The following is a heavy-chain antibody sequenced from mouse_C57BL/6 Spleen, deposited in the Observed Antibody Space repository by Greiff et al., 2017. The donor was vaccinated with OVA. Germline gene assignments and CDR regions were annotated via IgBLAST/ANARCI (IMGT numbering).Heavy chain of an antibody. Sequence: EVQLVESGPGLVKPSQSLSLTCSVTGYSITSGYYWNWIRQFPGNKLEWMGYISYDGSNNYNPSLKNRIPITRDTYKNQFFLKLNSVTTEDTATYYCARERIYYSSYWYFDVWGTGTTVTVSS. D-gene: IGHD1-1*01. V-gene: IGHV3-6*01. CDR1: GYSITSGYY. CDR3: ARERIYYSSYWYFDV. J-gene: IGHJ1*03. CDR2: ISYDGSN.